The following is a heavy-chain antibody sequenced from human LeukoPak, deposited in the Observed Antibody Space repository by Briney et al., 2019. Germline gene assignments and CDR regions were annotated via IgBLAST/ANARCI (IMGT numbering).Heavy chain of an antibody. J-gene: IGHJ5*02. Sequence: ASVKVSCKASGYTFTGYYMHWVRQAPGQRLEWMGWINPNSGGTNYAQKFQGRVTMTRDTSISTAYMELSRLRSDDTAVYYCARGGSSHHNWFDPWGQGTLVTVSS. CDR1: GYTFTGYY. D-gene: IGHD2-15*01. V-gene: IGHV1-2*02. CDR3: ARGGSSHHNWFDP. CDR2: INPNSGGT.